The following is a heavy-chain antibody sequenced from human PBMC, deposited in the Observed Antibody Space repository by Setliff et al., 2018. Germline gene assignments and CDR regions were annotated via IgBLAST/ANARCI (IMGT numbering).Heavy chain of an antibody. D-gene: IGHD3-22*01. CDR1: GYTFTSYG. CDR3: ARVRYYYDSSGWFDP. J-gene: IGHJ5*02. V-gene: IGHV1-18*01. CDR2: ISAYNGNT. Sequence: GASVNVSCKASGYTFTSYGISWVRQAPGQGLEWMGWISAYNGNTNYAQKLQGRVTMTTDTSTSTAYMELRSLRSDDTAVYYCARVRYYYDSSGWFDPWGQGTLVTVSS.